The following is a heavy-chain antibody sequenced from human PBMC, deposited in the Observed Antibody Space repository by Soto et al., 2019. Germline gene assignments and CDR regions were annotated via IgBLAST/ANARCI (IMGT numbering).Heavy chain of an antibody. CDR2: ISAYNGNT. V-gene: IGHV1-18*01. J-gene: IGHJ5*02. Sequence: ASVKVSCKASGYTFTSYGISWVRQAPGQGLEWMGWISAYNGNTNYAQKLQGRVTMTTDTSTSTAYMELRSLTSDDTAVYYCARDSCSSTSCYRNWFYPWSQGTLVTVSS. CDR3: ARDSCSSTSCYRNWFYP. D-gene: IGHD2-2*02. CDR1: GYTFTSYG.